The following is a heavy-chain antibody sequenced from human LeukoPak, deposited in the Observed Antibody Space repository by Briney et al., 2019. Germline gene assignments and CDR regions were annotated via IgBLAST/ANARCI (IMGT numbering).Heavy chain of an antibody. CDR1: GFTFSSYS. V-gene: IGHV3-21*01. J-gene: IGHJ5*02. D-gene: IGHD4-17*01. CDR3: ARDRLYGDYYSGVGGGVVLWFDP. CDR2: ISSSSNYI. Sequence: GGSLRLSCAASGFTFSSYSMNWVRQAPGKGLEWVSSISSSSNYIYYADSVKGRFTISRDNAKNSLYLQMNSLRAEDTAVYYCARDRLYGDYYSGVGGGVVLWFDPWGQGTQVTVSS.